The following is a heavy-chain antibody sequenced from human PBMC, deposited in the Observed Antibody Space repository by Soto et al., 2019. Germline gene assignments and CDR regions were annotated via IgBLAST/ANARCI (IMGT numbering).Heavy chain of an antibody. CDR1: GFTFRSYS. Sequence: PGESLKISCAASGFTFRSYSMNWVRQAPGKGLEWVSSISSSSSYIYYADSVKGRFTISRDNAKNSLYLQMNSLRAEDTAVYYCASPYSSSPGRYYYYGMDVWGQGTTVTVS. D-gene: IGHD6-6*01. CDR2: ISSSSSYI. CDR3: ASPYSSSPGRYYYYGMDV. V-gene: IGHV3-21*01. J-gene: IGHJ6*02.